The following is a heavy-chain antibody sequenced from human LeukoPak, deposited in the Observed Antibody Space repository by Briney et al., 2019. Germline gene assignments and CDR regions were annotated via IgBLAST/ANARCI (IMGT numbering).Heavy chain of an antibody. CDR2: INQDGSEK. CDR1: GFTSSTYW. CDR3: ARAGARGRRVTIFGVAAYGMDV. V-gene: IGHV3-7*01. Sequence: GGSLRLSRAPSGFTSSTYWMSWVPQAPGKALEHGANINQDGSEKHSVDTAKGRFTIPRDNAKNSLYLQMNSLRAEDTAVYYCARAGARGRRVTIFGVAAYGMDVWGQGTTVTVSS. D-gene: IGHD3-3*01. J-gene: IGHJ6*02.